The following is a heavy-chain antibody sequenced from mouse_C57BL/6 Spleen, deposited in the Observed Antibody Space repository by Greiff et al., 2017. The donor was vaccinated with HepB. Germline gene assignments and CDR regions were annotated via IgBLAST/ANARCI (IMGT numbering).Heavy chain of an antibody. V-gene: IGHV1-42*01. D-gene: IGHD2-1*01. Sequence: EVQLQQSGPELVKPGASVKISCKASGYSFTGYYMNWVKQSPEKSLEWIGEINPSTGGTTYNQKFKAKATLTVDKSSSTAYMQLKSLTSEDSAVYYCASLNGNPYWYFDVWGTGTTVTVSS. CDR1: GYSFTGYY. J-gene: IGHJ1*03. CDR3: ASLNGNPYWYFDV. CDR2: INPSTGGT.